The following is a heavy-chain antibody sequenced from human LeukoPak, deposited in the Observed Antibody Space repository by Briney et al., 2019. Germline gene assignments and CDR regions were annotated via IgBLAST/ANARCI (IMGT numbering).Heavy chain of an antibody. CDR1: GFTFSTYG. D-gene: IGHD5-24*01. CDR2: ISYDGTNK. J-gene: IGHJ5*02. Sequence: PGRSLRLSCAASGFTFSTYGMHWVRQAPGKGLEWVTIISYDGTNKYYADSVKGRFTISRDNSKSTLDLQMDSLRAEDTAVYYCAKDLAPHRDGSHHGADARGQGTLVTVSS. CDR3: AKDLAPHRDGSHHGADA. V-gene: IGHV3-30*18.